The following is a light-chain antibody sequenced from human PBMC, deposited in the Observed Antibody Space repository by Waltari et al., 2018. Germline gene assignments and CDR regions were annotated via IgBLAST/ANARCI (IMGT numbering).Light chain of an antibody. Sequence: QSALTQPASVSGSPGQSITISCTGINGDVGGYYYVSWYQQYPGKAPKLLIYDVSHRPSGFSSRFSASKSGNTASLTISGLQTEDEADYYCTSYRSTNTRVIFGGGTKLAVL. CDR3: TSYRSTNTRVI. J-gene: IGLJ2*01. CDR2: DVS. CDR1: NGDVGGYYY. V-gene: IGLV2-14*03.